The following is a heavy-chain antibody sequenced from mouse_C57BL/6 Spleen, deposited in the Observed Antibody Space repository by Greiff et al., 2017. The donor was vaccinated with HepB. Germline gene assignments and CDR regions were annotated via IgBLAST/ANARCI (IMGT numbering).Heavy chain of an antibody. D-gene: IGHD2-4*01. CDR1: GYTFSSYA. Sequence: EVLLVESGGGLVKPGGSLKLSCAASGYTFSSYAMPWVRQTPEKRLEWVATISDGGSYTDYPDNVKGRFTISRDNAKNNLYLQMSHLKSEDTAMYYCASDPPYDSDAGYYFDYWGQGTTLTVSS. CDR2: ISDGGSYT. V-gene: IGHV5-4*01. J-gene: IGHJ2*01. CDR3: ASDPPYDSDAGYYFDY.